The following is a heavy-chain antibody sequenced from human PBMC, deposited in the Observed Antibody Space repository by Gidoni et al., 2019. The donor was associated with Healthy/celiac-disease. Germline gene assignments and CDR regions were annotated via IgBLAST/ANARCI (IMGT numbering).Heavy chain of an antibody. CDR1: GYTFPSYD. Sequence: QVQLVQSGAEVKKPGASVKVSCKASGYTFPSYDINWVRQATGQGLEWMGWMNPNSGNTGYAQKFQGRVTMTRNTSISTAYMELSSLRSEDTAVYYCARGKFTIFGVVIDYWGQGTLVTVSS. V-gene: IGHV1-8*01. J-gene: IGHJ4*02. CDR2: MNPNSGNT. CDR3: ARGKFTIFGVVIDY. D-gene: IGHD3-3*01.